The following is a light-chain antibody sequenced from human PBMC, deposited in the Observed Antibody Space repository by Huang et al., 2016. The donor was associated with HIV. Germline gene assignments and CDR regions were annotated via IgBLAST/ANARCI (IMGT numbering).Light chain of an antibody. Sequence: EIVLTQSPATLSLSPGDRATLSCRASQSISNFLAWYQHKPGQAPRLLIYDASTRAAGIPPRFSGSRSETDFTLTISSLEPEDFAIYYCQQRSNWPPLTFGGGTKVEIK. CDR3: QQRSNWPPLT. CDR1: QSISNF. J-gene: IGKJ4*01. V-gene: IGKV3-11*01. CDR2: DAS.